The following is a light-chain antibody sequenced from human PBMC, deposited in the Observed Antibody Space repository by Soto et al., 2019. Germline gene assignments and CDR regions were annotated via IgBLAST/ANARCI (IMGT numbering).Light chain of an antibody. CDR3: CSYEGSYV. J-gene: IGLJ1*01. Sequence: QSLLTQPASVSGSPGQWITISCPGTSIDVGSYNLVSWYQQHPGKAPKVMIYEVSKRPSGVSNRFSGSQSGNAASLTISGLQAEDEADYYCCSYEGSYVFGTGTKVTVL. CDR1: SIDVGSYNL. V-gene: IGLV2-23*02. CDR2: EVS.